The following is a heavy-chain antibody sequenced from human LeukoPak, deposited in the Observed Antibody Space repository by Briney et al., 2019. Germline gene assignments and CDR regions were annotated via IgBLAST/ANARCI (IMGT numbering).Heavy chain of an antibody. CDR2: ICGGGVDI. CDR3: AKDGFDYYDSSGYYYFNY. D-gene: IGHD3-22*01. Sequence: GGSLRLSCTASGFTFRSYAMSWVRQARGKGGQWVSAICGGGVDIYYADSVKGRFTISRDNSKNTLYLQMNSLRAEDTAVYYCAKDGFDYYDSSGYYYFNYWGQGTLVTVSS. CDR1: GFTFRSYA. V-gene: IGHV3-23*01. J-gene: IGHJ4*02.